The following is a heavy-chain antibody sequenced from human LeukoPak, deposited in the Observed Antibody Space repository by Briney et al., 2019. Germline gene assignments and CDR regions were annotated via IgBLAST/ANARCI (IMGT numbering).Heavy chain of an antibody. Sequence: SETLSLTCTVSGGSISSSSYYWGWIRQPPGKGLEWIGSIYYSGSTYYNPSLKSRVTISVDTSKNQFSLKLSSVTAADTAVYYCARDMGYFDYWGQGTLVTVSS. CDR3: ARDMGYFDY. CDR1: GGSISSSSYY. V-gene: IGHV4-39*07. J-gene: IGHJ4*02. CDR2: IYYSGST.